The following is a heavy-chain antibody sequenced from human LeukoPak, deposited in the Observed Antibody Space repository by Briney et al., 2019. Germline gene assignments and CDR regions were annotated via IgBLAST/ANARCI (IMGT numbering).Heavy chain of an antibody. D-gene: IGHD2-2*01. V-gene: IGHV3-11*06. J-gene: IGHJ6*04. CDR2: ISSSSSYT. Sequence: PGGSLRLSCAAPGFTFSDYYMSWIRQAPGKGLEWVSYISSSSSYTNYADSVKGRFTISRDNAKNSLYLQMNSLRAEDTAVYYCARRQYQLLQSPYYYYGMDVWGKGTTVTVSS. CDR1: GFTFSDYY. CDR3: ARRQYQLLQSPYYYYGMDV.